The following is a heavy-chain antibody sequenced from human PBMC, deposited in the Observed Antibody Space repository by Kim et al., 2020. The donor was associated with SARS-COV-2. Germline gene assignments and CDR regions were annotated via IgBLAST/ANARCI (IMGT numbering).Heavy chain of an antibody. Sequence: STSYADSVKGRFTISRDNAKNTLYLQMNSLRAEDTAVYYCARPSITIPLSWGQGTLVTVSS. J-gene: IGHJ5*02. CDR3: ARPSITIPLS. V-gene: IGHV3-74*01. CDR2: ST. D-gene: IGHD3-3*01.